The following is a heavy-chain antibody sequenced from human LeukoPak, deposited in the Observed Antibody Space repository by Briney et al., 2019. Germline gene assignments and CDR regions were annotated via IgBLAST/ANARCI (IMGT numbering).Heavy chain of an antibody. CDR1: GFTFSDYY. CDR2: ISTRSGYK. Sequence: GGSLRLSCAASGFTFSDYYMSCIRQAPGKGLEWVSYISTRSGYKNYVDSVKGRFTISRDNAKNSVSLQMNSLRAEDTAVYYCARESRDYYDSSSYYFDYWGQGILVTVSS. D-gene: IGHD3-22*01. V-gene: IGHV3-11*05. J-gene: IGHJ4*02. CDR3: ARESRDYYDSSSYYFDY.